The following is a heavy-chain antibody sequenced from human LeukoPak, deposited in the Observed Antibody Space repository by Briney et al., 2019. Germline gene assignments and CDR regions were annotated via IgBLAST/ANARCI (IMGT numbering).Heavy chain of an antibody. CDR3: ARGEMATTHPYFDY. CDR2: IYPGDSDF. Sequence: PGESLKISCKGSGYIFTNYWIGWVRQMPGIGLEWMGIIYPGDSDFKYSPSFQGQVTISADKSISTAYLHWSSLKASDTAMYYCARGEMATTHPYFDYWGQGTLVTVSS. J-gene: IGHJ4*02. V-gene: IGHV5-51*01. D-gene: IGHD5-24*01. CDR1: GYIFTNYW.